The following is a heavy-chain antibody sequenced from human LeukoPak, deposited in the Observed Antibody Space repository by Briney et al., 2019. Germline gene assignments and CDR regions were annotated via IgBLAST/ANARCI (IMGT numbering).Heavy chain of an antibody. V-gene: IGHV4-59*01. D-gene: IGHD6-6*01. CDR1: GGSIGTYY. Sequence: SETLSLTRTVSGGSIGTYYWSWIRQPPGKGLEWIGSIYYSGSTNYNPSLKSRVTISVDTSKNQFSLKLSSVTAADTAVYYCARRVAARPRYAFDIWGQGSMVTVSS. CDR3: ARRVAARPRYAFDI. CDR2: IYYSGST. J-gene: IGHJ3*02.